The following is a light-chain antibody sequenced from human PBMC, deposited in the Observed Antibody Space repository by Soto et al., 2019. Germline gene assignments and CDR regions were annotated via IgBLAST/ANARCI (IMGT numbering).Light chain of an antibody. Sequence: QSALTQPASVSGSPGQSITTSCTGTSSDVGGYDHVSWYQQHPGKAPKLIIYDVTVRPSGISRRFSGSKSDNTASLAVSGLQPEDEADYYCSSYTNKDTLLFGGGTKLTVL. CDR3: SSYTNKDTLL. CDR2: DVT. CDR1: SSDVGGYDH. J-gene: IGLJ3*02. V-gene: IGLV2-14*03.